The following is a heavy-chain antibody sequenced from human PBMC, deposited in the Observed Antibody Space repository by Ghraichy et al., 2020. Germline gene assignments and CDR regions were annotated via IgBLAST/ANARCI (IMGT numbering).Heavy chain of an antibody. D-gene: IGHD2-2*01. J-gene: IGHJ6*02. Sequence: GGSLRLSCAASGFTFRSHAMTWVRQAPGKGLEWVASVSDTGGYTYYADSVEGRFIISRDNFQNILYLQMTSLRVEDTARYFCAKEDLPVYHPADGLDVWGQGTTVTVFS. V-gene: IGHV3-23*01. CDR3: AKEDLPVYHPADGLDV. CDR1: GFTFRSHA. CDR2: VSDTGGYT.